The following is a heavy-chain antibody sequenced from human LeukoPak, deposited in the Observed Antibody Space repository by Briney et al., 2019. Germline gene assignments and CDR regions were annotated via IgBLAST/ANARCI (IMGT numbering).Heavy chain of an antibody. Sequence: GGSLRLSCAASGFTFSSYAVHWVRQAPGKGLEWVAVISYDGSNKYYADSVKGRFTISRDNSKSTLYLQMNSLRDDDTAIYYCAKENAGRTTGFDYWGQGTLVTVSS. CDR2: ISYDGSNK. CDR3: AKENAGRTTGFDY. CDR1: GFTFSSYA. V-gene: IGHV3-30*04. J-gene: IGHJ4*02. D-gene: IGHD1-1*01.